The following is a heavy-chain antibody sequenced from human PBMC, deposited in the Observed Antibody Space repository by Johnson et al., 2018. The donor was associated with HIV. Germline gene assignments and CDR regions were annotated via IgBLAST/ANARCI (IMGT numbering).Heavy chain of an antibody. J-gene: IGHJ3*02. Sequence: QVQLVESGGGVVQPGGSLRLSCAASGFTFSSYGMHWVRQAPGKGLEWVAFIRYDGSNKYYADAVQGRFTISRDNSQNTLYLQMNSLRAVDTAGYHCAKDLGEGENEEWATDYYDFSIGYPGQDPRGVVGAFDIWGQGTMVTVSS. CDR1: GFTFSSYG. CDR3: AKDLGEGENEEWATDYYDFSIGYPGQDPRGVVGAFDI. CDR2: IRYDGSNK. D-gene: IGHD3-3*01. V-gene: IGHV3-30*02.